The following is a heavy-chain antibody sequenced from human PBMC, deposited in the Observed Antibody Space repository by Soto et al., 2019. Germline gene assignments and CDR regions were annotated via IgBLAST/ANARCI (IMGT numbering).Heavy chain of an antibody. Sequence: EVQLVESGGGLVQPGGSLRLSCAASGFTFSSYWMSWVRQAPGKGLEWVANIKQDGSETYYVDSVKGRFTISRDNAKNSLYLQMNSLRAEDTAVYYGARPDIVATIFFDYWGQGTLVTVSS. J-gene: IGHJ4*02. V-gene: IGHV3-7*03. D-gene: IGHD5-12*01. CDR1: GFTFSSYW. CDR3: ARPDIVATIFFDY. CDR2: IKQDGSET.